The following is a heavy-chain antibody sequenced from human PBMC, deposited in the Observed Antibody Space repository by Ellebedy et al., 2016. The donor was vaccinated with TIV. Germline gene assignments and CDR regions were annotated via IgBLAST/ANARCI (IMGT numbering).Heavy chain of an antibody. J-gene: IGHJ4*02. D-gene: IGHD4-17*01. Sequence: GGSLRLSCAASGFTFSSYGMHWVRQAPGKGLEWVAVISYDGSNKYYADSVKGRFTISRDNSKNTLYLQMNSLRAEDTAVYYCAKDGYYGDYFDYFDYWGQGTLVTVSS. CDR1: GFTFSSYG. CDR3: AKDGYYGDYFDYFDY. V-gene: IGHV3-30*18. CDR2: ISYDGSNK.